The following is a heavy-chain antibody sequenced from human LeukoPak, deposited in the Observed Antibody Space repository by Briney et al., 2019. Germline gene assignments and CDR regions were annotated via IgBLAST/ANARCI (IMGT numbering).Heavy chain of an antibody. J-gene: IGHJ4*02. V-gene: IGHV3-66*01. CDR1: GFTVSSNY. D-gene: IGHD1-1*01. Sequence: GGSLRISCAASGFTVSSNYMSWVRQAPGKGLEWVSLIYSGGSTYYADSVKGRFTISRDNSKNTLCLQMNSLRAEDTAVYYCARDLDSLDWGQGTLVTVSS. CDR3: ARDLDSLD. CDR2: IYSGGST.